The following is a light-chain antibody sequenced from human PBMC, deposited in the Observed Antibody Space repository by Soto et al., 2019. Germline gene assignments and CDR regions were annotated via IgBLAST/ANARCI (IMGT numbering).Light chain of an antibody. Sequence: EIVLTQSPDTLSLSPGERATLSCRASQSIANYVAWYHQRPGQAPRLVIYGASNRATDIPARFTGSGSGTDFTRTISSLEAEDSGVYYCQQRNDWPRNSFGQGTRLEIK. CDR1: QSIANY. CDR2: GAS. CDR3: QQRNDWPRNS. V-gene: IGKV3-11*01. J-gene: IGKJ5*01.